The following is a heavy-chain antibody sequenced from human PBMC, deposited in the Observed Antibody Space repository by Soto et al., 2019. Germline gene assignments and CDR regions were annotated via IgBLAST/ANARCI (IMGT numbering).Heavy chain of an antibody. V-gene: IGHV1-8*01. Sequence: ASVKVCCKASGYTFTSYDINWVRQATGQGLEWMGWMNPNSGNTGYAQKFQGRVTITRDTSASTAYMELSSLRSEDTAVYYCARGIAPYYFDYWGQGTLVTVSS. CDR3: ARGIAPYYFDY. J-gene: IGHJ4*02. D-gene: IGHD6-13*01. CDR2: MNPNSGNT. CDR1: GYTFTSYD.